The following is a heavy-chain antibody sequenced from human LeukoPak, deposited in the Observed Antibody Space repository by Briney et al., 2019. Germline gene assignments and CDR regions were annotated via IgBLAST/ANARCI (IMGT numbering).Heavy chain of an antibody. V-gene: IGHV5-51*01. D-gene: IGHD2-15*01. CDR2: IYPGDSDT. CDR3: ARQIIIDCSGGICYSYYFDY. J-gene: IGHJ4*02. CDR1: GYSFNRYW. Sequence: GESLKISCQGSGYSFNRYWIGWMRQVPGKGLEWMGIIYPGDSDTRYSPSFQGQVTISADKSISTAYLQWSSLKASDTAIYYCARQIIIDCSGGICYSYYFDYWGQGTLVTVS.